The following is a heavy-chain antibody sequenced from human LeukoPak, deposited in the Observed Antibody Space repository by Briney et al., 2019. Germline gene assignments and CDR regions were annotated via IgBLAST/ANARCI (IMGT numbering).Heavy chain of an antibody. CDR2: IRSKTDGRTT. V-gene: IGHV3-15*01. J-gene: IGHJ2*01. D-gene: IGHD5-12*01. CDR1: GFTFSNAW. Sequence: GGSLRLSCAASGFTFSNAWMTWVRQAPGKGLEWVGRIRSKTDGRTTDYAAPVKGRFTISRDDSKNTLYLQMNSLKTEDTAVYYCTTASLRSARYFDLWGRGTLVTVSS. CDR3: TTASLRSARYFDL.